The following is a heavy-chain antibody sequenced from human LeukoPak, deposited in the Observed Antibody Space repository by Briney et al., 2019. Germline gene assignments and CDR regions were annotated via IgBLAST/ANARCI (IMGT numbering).Heavy chain of an antibody. V-gene: IGHV3-48*02. D-gene: IGHD3-22*01. J-gene: IGHJ1*01. Sequence: GGSLRLSCAVSGFTFSTYSMNWVRQAPGKGLEWVSYISSSSSTIYYADSVKGRFTISRDNAKNSLYLQMNSLRDEDTAVHYCAKDSDYYHSSGYYYAYFQHWGQGTLVTVSS. CDR1: GFTFSTYS. CDR2: ISSSSSTI. CDR3: AKDSDYYHSSGYYYAYFQH.